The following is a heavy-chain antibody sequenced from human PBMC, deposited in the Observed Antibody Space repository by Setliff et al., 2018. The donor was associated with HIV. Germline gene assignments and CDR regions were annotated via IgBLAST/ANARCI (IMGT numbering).Heavy chain of an antibody. J-gene: IGHJ5*02. CDR3: ARGDHRIIAAAGSGWFDP. D-gene: IGHD6-13*01. V-gene: IGHV4-39*01. CDR1: GGSISTRSPYY. CDR2: ISYSGTT. Sequence: AETLSLPCSVSGGSISTRSPYYWGWIRQPPGKGLEWIGSISYSGTTYYNPSLKSRVTISVDTSNNQFFLKLTSVTAADTATYYCARGDHRIIAAAGSGWFDPWGQGTLVTVSS.